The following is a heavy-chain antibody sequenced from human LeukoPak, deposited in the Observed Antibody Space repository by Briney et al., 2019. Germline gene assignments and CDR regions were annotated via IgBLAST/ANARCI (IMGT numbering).Heavy chain of an antibody. CDR3: ANILGYCSSTSCTDV. Sequence: GGSLRLSCAASGFTVSSNYMSWVRQAPGKGLEWVSVIYSGGSTYYADSVKGRFTISRDNSKNTLYLQMNSLRAEDTAVYYCANILGYCSSTSCTDVWGQGTMVTVSS. CDR1: GFTVSSNY. V-gene: IGHV3-53*01. D-gene: IGHD2-2*01. CDR2: IYSGGST. J-gene: IGHJ6*02.